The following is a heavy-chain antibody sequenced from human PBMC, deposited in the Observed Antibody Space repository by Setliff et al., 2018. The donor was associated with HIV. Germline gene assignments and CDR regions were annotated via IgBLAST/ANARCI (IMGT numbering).Heavy chain of an antibody. V-gene: IGHV4-39*01. CDR1: GGSISSSSYY. CDR2: IYYSGST. CDR3: ASPASGGSSGQYHY. D-gene: IGHD6-19*01. Sequence: SATLSLTCTVSGGSISSSSYYWGWIRQPPGKGLEWIGSIYYSGSTYYNPSLKSRVTISVDTSKNQFSLKLSSVTAADTAVYYCASPASGGSSGQYHYWGRERWSPSPQ. J-gene: IGHJ4*02.